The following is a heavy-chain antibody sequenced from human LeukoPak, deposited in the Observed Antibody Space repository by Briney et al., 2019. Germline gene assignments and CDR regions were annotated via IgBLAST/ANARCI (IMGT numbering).Heavy chain of an antibody. J-gene: IGHJ4*02. CDR2: IYYSGST. D-gene: IGHD2-15*01. Sequence: SQTLSLTCTVSGGSISSGGYYWSWIRQHPGKGLEWIGYIYYSGSTYYNPSLKSRVTISVHTSKNQFSLKLSSVTAADTAVYYCARVYCSGGSCYFDYWGQGTLVTVSS. V-gene: IGHV4-31*03. CDR3: ARVYCSGGSCYFDY. CDR1: GGSISSGGYY.